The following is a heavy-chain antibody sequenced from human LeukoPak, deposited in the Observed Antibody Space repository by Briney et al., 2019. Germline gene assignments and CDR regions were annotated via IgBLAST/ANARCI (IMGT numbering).Heavy chain of an antibody. Sequence: PSETLSLTCTVSGGSISSGDYYRSWIRQPPGKGLEWIGSIYYSGSTYYNPSLKSRVTISVDTSKNQFSLKLSSVTAADTAVYYCASEVSAAGGSWFDPWGQGTLVTVSS. D-gene: IGHD6-13*01. CDR1: GGSISSGDYY. CDR3: ASEVSAAGGSWFDP. J-gene: IGHJ5*02. V-gene: IGHV4-39*01. CDR2: IYYSGST.